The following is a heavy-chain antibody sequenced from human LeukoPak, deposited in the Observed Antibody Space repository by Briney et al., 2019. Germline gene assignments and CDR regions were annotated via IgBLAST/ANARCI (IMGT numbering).Heavy chain of an antibody. CDR3: AKDLNYGSGKTTAFDY. J-gene: IGHJ4*02. Sequence: GGSLRLSCAASGFTFSSYSMNWVRQAPGEGLEWLSYISSGSSTIYYADSVKGRFTISRDNSKNTLYLQMNSLRAEDTAVYYCAKDLNYGSGKTTAFDYWGQGTLVTVSS. CDR1: GFTFSSYS. V-gene: IGHV3-48*01. CDR2: ISSGSSTI. D-gene: IGHD3-10*01.